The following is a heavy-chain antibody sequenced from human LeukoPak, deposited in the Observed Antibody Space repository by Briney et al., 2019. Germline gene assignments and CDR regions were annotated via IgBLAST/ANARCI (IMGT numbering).Heavy chain of an antibody. Sequence: GGSLRLSCAASGFTFSSYEMNWVRQAPGKGLEWVSYISSSGSTIYYADSVKGRFTIPRDNAKNSLYLQMNSLRAEDTAVYYCARDKARLLWFGELRSYGTDVWGKGTTVTVSS. CDR1: GFTFSSYE. D-gene: IGHD3-10*01. CDR2: ISSSGSTI. V-gene: IGHV3-48*03. CDR3: ARDKARLLWFGELRSYGTDV. J-gene: IGHJ6*04.